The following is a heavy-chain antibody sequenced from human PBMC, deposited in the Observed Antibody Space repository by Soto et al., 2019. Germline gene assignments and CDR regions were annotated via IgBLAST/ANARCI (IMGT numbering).Heavy chain of an antibody. V-gene: IGHV1-18*01. CDR2: ISSYNGNT. Sequence: QVQLVQSGAEVKKPGASVKVSCKASGYTFTSYGISWVRQDPGQGLEWMGWISSYNGNTNYAQKLQGRVTMTTDTSPSTAYMEVRSLRSDDTAVYYCARDRRVAADGPSIRGMDVWGQGTTVTVSS. D-gene: IGHD6-13*01. CDR3: ARDRRVAADGPSIRGMDV. CDR1: GYTFTSYG. J-gene: IGHJ6*02.